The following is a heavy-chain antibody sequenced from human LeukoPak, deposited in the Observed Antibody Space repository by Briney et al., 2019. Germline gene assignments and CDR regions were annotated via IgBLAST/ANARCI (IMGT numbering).Heavy chain of an antibody. CDR2: ISSSSGTI. CDR3: ARDRDSSGYYCD. D-gene: IGHD3-22*01. V-gene: IGHV3-48*01. CDR1: GFTFSTYS. Sequence: GGSLRLSCVASGFTFSTYSMNWVRQAPGKGLEWVSYISSSSGTIYYADSVKGRFTISRDNAKNSLYLQMNSLRAEDTALYYCARDRDSSGYYCDWGQGTLVTVSS. J-gene: IGHJ4*02.